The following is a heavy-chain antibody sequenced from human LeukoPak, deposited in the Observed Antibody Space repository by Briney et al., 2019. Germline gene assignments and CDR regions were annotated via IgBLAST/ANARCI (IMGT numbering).Heavy chain of an antibody. CDR1: GYTFSSYA. V-gene: IGHV3-23*01. Sequence: GGSLRLSCAASGYTFSSYAISWVRQAPGKGLEWVSAISGSGGSTYYADSVKGRFTISRDNSKNTLYLQMNSLRAEETAVYYCAKDPRNYDFWSGSWFDPGGQGTLVAVS. J-gene: IGHJ5*02. CDR2: ISGSGGST. D-gene: IGHD3-3*01. CDR3: AKDPRNYDFWSGSWFDP.